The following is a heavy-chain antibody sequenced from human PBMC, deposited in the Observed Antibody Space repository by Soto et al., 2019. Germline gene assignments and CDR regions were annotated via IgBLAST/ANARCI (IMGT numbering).Heavy chain of an antibody. J-gene: IGHJ6*02. CDR1: GFTFDDYA. CDR3: AKAYTVTPTPYGMDV. V-gene: IGHV3-9*01. D-gene: IGHD4-17*01. Sequence: EVQLVESGGGLVQPGRSLRLSCAASGFTFDDYAMHWVRQAPGKGLEYVSGISWNSGSIAYADSVKGRFTISRDNAKNSLYLQMTGLRPEDTALYYCAKAYTVTPTPYGMDVWGQGTTVTVSS. CDR2: ISWNSGSI.